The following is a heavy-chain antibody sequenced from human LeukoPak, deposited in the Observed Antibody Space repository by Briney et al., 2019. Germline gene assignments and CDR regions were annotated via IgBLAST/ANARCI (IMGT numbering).Heavy chain of an antibody. CDR1: GYTFTSYG. Sequence: ASVNVSCKASGYTFTSYGISWVRQAPGQGLEWMGWICAYNGNTNYAQKLQGRVTMTTDTSTSTAYMELRSLRSDDTAVYYCARAGLVPAAPWGLGFDPWGQGTLVTVSS. CDR3: ARAGLVPAAPWGLGFDP. V-gene: IGHV1-18*01. J-gene: IGHJ5*02. CDR2: ICAYNGNT. D-gene: IGHD2-2*01.